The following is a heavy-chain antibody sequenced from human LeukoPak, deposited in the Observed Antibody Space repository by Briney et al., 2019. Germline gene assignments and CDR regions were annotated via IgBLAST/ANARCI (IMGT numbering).Heavy chain of an antibody. CDR3: ARDPFGTVTTRYFQH. CDR1: GGTFSSYA. J-gene: IGHJ1*01. D-gene: IGHD4-11*01. CDR2: IIPIFGTA. Sequence: ASVKVSCKASGGTFSSYAISWVRQAPGQGLEWMGGIIPIFGTANYAQKFQGRVTITTDESTSTAYMELSSLRSEDTAVYYCARDPFGTVTTRYFQHWGQGTLVTVSS. V-gene: IGHV1-69*05.